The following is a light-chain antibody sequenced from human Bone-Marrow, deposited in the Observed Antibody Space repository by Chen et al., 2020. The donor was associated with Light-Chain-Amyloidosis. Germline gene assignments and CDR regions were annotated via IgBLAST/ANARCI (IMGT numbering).Light chain of an antibody. CDR1: SSDVGGYNY. Sequence: QSALTQPPSASGSPGQSITISCTGTSSDVGGYNYVSWYQQHPGKAPKLMIYDVSNRPSGVSNRFSGSKSGNTASLTISGLQAEDEADYYCSSYTSSSTLEVVFGGGTKLTVL. V-gene: IGLV2-14*01. CDR3: SSYTSSSTLEVV. CDR2: DVS. J-gene: IGLJ2*01.